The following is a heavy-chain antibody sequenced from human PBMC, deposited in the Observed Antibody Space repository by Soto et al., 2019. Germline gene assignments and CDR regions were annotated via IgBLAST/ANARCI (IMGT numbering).Heavy chain of an antibody. V-gene: IGHV4-39*01. CDR3: ARMFIVVVQADIVNWFDT. CDR1: GGSISSSSYY. J-gene: IGHJ5*02. Sequence: NPSETLSLTCTVSGGSISSSSYYWGWIRQPPGKGLEWIGSIYYSGSTYYNPSLKSRVTISVDTSKNQFSLKLSSVTAADTAVYYCARMFIVVVQADIVNWFDTWGQGTLVTVSS. CDR2: IYYSGST. D-gene: IGHD2-2*01.